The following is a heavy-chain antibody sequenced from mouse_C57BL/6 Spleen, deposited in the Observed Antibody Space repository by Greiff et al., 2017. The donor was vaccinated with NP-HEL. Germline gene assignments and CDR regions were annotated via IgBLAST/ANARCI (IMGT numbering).Heavy chain of an antibody. J-gene: IGHJ4*01. D-gene: IGHD2-4*01. Sequence: EVKLMESGGGLVKPGGSLKLSCAAPGFTFSDYGMHWVRQAPEKGLEWVAYIRRGSSIIYYADTVKGRFTISRDNAKNTLFLQMTRLRSEYTAMYYCARGEYDEYDYAMDYWGQGTSVTVSS. CDR1: GFTFSDYG. CDR3: ARGEYDEYDYAMDY. V-gene: IGHV5-17*01. CDR2: IRRGSSII.